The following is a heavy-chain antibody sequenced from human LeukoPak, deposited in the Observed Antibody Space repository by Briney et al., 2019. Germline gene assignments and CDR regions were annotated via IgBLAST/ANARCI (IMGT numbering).Heavy chain of an antibody. J-gene: IGHJ4*02. CDR3: ATVRYSSSWYGFGFDY. Sequence: ASVKVSCKVSGYTLTELSMHWVRQAPGKGLEWMGGFDPEDGETIYAQKFQGRVTMTEDTSTDTAYMELSSLRSEDTAVYYCATVRYSSSWYGFGFDYWGQGTLVTVSS. CDR2: FDPEDGET. D-gene: IGHD6-13*01. V-gene: IGHV1-24*01. CDR1: GYTLTELS.